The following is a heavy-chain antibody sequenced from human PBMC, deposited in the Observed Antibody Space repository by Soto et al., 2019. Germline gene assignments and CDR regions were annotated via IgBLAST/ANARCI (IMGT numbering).Heavy chain of an antibody. CDR2: ISGRGGST. CDR3: AKSRVDIVNDYDYMGV. J-gene: IGHJ6*03. Sequence: EVQLLESGGGLVQPGGSLRLSCAASGFTFSSYAMSWVRQAPGKGLEWVSAISGRGGSTYYADSVKGRFTISRDNSKNTVYLQMNSLRAEDTAVYYCAKSRVDIVNDYDYMGVWGKGTTVTVAS. CDR1: GFTFSSYA. D-gene: IGHD2-2*03. V-gene: IGHV3-23*01.